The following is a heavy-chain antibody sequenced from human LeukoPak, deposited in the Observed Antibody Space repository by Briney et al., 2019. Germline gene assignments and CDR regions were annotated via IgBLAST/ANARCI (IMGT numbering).Heavy chain of an antibody. CDR2: ISSSSSYI. D-gene: IGHD2-15*01. J-gene: IGHJ5*02. CDR3: AKGSCSGGSCYLNWFDP. CDR1: GFTFSSYS. V-gene: IGHV3-21*04. Sequence: GGSLRLSCAASGFTFSSYSMNWVRQAPGKGLEWVSSISSSSSYIHYADSVKGRFTISRDNAKNSLYLQMNSLRAEDTAVYYCAKGSCSGGSCYLNWFDPWGQGTLVTVSS.